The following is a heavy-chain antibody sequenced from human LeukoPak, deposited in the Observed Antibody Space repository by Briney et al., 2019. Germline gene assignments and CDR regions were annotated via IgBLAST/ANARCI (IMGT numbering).Heavy chain of an antibody. D-gene: IGHD3-10*01. J-gene: IGHJ4*02. Sequence: SQTLSLTCAISGDSVSSNSAAWNWIRQSPSRGLEWLGRTYYRSKWYNDYAVSVKSRITINPDTSKNQFSLQLNSVTPEDTAVYYCARSITMVRGVNIGHDYCGQGTLVTVSS. CDR3: ARSITMVRGVNIGHDY. CDR1: GDSVSSNSAA. CDR2: TYYRSKWYN. V-gene: IGHV6-1*01.